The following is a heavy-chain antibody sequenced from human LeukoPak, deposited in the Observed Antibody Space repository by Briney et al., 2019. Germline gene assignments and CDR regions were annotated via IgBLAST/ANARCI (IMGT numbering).Heavy chain of an antibody. CDR2: ISYDGRNQ. CDR3: AKDRRMMSAYYGMDV. J-gene: IGHJ6*02. V-gene: IGHV3-30*18. D-gene: IGHD3-16*01. CDR1: GFTFWNYG. Sequence: PGGSLRLSCEASGFTFWNYGVHWVRQAPSKGLEWVAVISYDGRNQHYADSVKGRFTISRDNSKNTVYLQLDSLRADDTAVYYCAKDRRMMSAYYGMDVWGQGTTVTVSS.